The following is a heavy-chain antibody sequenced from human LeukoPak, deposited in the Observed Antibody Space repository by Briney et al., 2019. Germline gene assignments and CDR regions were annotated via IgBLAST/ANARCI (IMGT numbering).Heavy chain of an antibody. J-gene: IGHJ4*02. CDR3: ARDLHSSSCPGY. Sequence: GSLRLSCAASGFTFSDYYMSWIRQAPGKGLEWVSYISSSGSTICYADSVKGRFTISRDNAKNSLYLQMNSLRAEGTAVYYCARDLHSSSCPGYWGQGTLVTVSS. D-gene: IGHD6-13*01. V-gene: IGHV3-11*01. CDR2: ISSSGSTI. CDR1: GFTFSDYY.